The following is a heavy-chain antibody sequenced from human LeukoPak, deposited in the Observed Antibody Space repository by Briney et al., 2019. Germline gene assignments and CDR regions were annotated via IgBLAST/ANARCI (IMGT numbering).Heavy chain of an antibody. D-gene: IGHD3-10*01. V-gene: IGHV4-38-2*01. CDR3: ARHEGGVYYYGSEGGLRSPEAFDI. J-gene: IGHJ3*02. CDR1: GYSISSGYY. CDR2: IYHSGST. Sequence: SETLSLTCAVSGYSISSGYYWGWIRQPPGKGLEWIGSIYHSGSTYYNPSLKSRVTISVDTSKNQFSLKLSSVTAADTAVYYCARHEGGVYYYGSEGGLRSPEAFDIWGQGTMVTVSS.